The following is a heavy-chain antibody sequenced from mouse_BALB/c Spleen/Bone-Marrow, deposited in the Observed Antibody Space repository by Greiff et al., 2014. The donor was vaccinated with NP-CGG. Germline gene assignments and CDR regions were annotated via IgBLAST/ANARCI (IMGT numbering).Heavy chain of an antibody. CDR2: INNNGGST. V-gene: IGHV5-6-3*01. J-gene: IGHJ1*01. CDR1: GFTFSSYG. Sequence: EVMLVESGGGLVQPGGSLKLSCVASGFTFSSYGMSWVRQTPDERLELVATINNNGGSTYYPDSVKGQFTISRDNAKNTLYLQMSSLKSEDTAMYYCARAYGWYFDVWGAGTTVTVSS. CDR3: ARAYGWYFDV. D-gene: IGHD1-1*01.